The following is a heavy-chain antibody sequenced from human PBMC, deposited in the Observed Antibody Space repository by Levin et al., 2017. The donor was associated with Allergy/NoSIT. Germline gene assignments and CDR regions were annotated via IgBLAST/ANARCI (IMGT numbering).Heavy chain of an antibody. CDR1: GGTFSSYT. Sequence: KISCKASGGTFSSYTISWVRQAPGQGLEWMGRIIPILGIANYAQKFQGRVTITADKSTSTAYMELSSLRSEDTAVYYCARGTRITMVRGVIPNPFDYWGQGTLVTVSS. CDR3: ARGTRITMVRGVIPNPFDY. CDR2: IIPILGIA. V-gene: IGHV1-69*02. D-gene: IGHD3-10*01. J-gene: IGHJ4*02.